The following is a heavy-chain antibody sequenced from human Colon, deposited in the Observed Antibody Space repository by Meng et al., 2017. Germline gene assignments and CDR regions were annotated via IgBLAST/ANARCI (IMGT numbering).Heavy chain of an antibody. Sequence: GESLKISCKASGYSLTSYHVHWVRQAPGQGLEWMGLINPSDGSTRYAQNFQGRVTMTRDTSTSTVYMELSSLRSEDMAVFFCARGRVGGIVIFGFDHWGQGTLVTVSS. J-gene: IGHJ4*02. D-gene: IGHD3-10*01. V-gene: IGHV1-46*01. CDR2: INPSDGST. CDR1: GYSLTSYH. CDR3: ARGRVGGIVIFGFDH.